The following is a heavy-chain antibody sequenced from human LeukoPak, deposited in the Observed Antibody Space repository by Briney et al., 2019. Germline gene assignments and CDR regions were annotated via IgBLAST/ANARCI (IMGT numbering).Heavy chain of an antibody. CDR1: GGTFSSYA. CDR3: ARGPRDYYDSSGYSKGMDY. J-gene: IGHJ4*02. V-gene: IGHV1-8*02. Sequence: SSVKVSCKASGGTFSSYAISWVRQAPGQGLEWMGWMNPNSGDTGYVQKFQARVTMTRNTSISTAYMELSSLRSEDTAVYYCARGPRDYYDSSGYSKGMDYWGQGTLVTVSS. CDR2: MNPNSGDT. D-gene: IGHD3-22*01.